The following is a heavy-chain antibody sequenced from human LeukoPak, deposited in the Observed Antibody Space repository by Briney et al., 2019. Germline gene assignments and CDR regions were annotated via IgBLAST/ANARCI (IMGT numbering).Heavy chain of an antibody. J-gene: IGHJ3*02. Sequence: PSETLSLTCTVSGGSISSSSYYWGWIRQPPGKGLEWIGSIHYSGSTYYNPSLKSRVTISVDTSKNQFSLKLSSVTAADTAVYYCAREGIAARLGRGSSDAFDIWGQGTMVTVSS. V-gene: IGHV4-39*07. CDR3: AREGIAARLGRGSSDAFDI. D-gene: IGHD6-6*01. CDR1: GGSISSSSYY. CDR2: IHYSGST.